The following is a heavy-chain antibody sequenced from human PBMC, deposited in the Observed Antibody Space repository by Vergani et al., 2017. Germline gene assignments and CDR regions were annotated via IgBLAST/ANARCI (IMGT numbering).Heavy chain of an antibody. D-gene: IGHD5-18*01. CDR2: IYYSGST. CDR3: ARPDTAMVSFDP. J-gene: IGHJ5*02. V-gene: IGHV4-39*01. Sequence: QLQLQESGPGLVKPSETLSLTCTVSGGSISSSSYYWGWIRQPPGKGLEWIGSIYYSGSTYYNPSFKSRVTISVDTSKNQFSLKLSSVTAADTAVYYCARPDTAMVSFDPWGQGTLVTVSS. CDR1: GGSISSSSYY.